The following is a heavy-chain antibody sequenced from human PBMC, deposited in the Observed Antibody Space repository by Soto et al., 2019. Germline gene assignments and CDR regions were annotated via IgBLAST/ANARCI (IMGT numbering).Heavy chain of an antibody. CDR2: TRNKANSYST. CDR1: GFTFSDHY. V-gene: IGHV3-72*01. Sequence: EVQLVESGGGLVQPGGSLRLSCAASGFTFSDHYMDWVRQAPGKGLEWVGRTRNKANSYSTEYAASVRGRFTISRDKSKNSLYLQMNSLKTEDTAVYYCVRSSHYGSGSWNFDYWGQGTLVTVSS. J-gene: IGHJ4*02. CDR3: VRSSHYGSGSWNFDY. D-gene: IGHD3-10*01.